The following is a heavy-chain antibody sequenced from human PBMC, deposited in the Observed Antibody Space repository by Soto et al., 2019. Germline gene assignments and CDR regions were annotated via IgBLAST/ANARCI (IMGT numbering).Heavy chain of an antibody. D-gene: IGHD1-1*01. Sequence: ASVKVSCKASGYTFSDYYIHWVRQAPGQGLEWMGWINPNSGGTKYAPKFQGGVTMTRDTSITTAYMELSRLRSGDTAVYYCAIEPATANPEGVEFWGQRTLVTVSS. V-gene: IGHV1-2*02. CDR3: AIEPATANPEGVEF. J-gene: IGHJ4*02. CDR1: GYTFSDYY. CDR2: INPNSGGT.